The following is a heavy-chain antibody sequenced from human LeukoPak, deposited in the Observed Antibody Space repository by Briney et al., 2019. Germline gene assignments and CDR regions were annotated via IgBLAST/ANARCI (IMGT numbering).Heavy chain of an antibody. D-gene: IGHD2-2*01. Sequence: GGSLRLSCGVSGFTFSDYAMDWVRQVPGKGLEWVAVISSGGSTKYYADSVRGRFTISRDNFENRLYLEINSLKPEDTAVYYCARDNFPLGSCSSTSCFWDYWGQGNLVTVSS. J-gene: IGHJ4*02. CDR3: ARDNFPLGSCSSTSCFWDY. V-gene: IGHV3-30*04. CDR2: ISSGGSTK. CDR1: GFTFSDYA.